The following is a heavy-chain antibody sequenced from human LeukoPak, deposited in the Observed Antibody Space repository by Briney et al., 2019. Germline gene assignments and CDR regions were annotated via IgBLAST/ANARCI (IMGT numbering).Heavy chain of an antibody. CDR3: AFFFRAQDGIRDFDCDV. CDR1: GYTFFTYG. CDR2: INPYNGNP. D-gene: IGHD3-9*01. V-gene: IGHV1-18*01. Sequence: ASVKVSCKASGYTFFTYGISWVRRAPGQGLEWMGWINPYNGNPNYAQKVQGRVTLTTDTSTSTVYMELRSLRSDDTAVYYCAFFFRAQDGIRDFDCDVWGQGTLVTVS. J-gene: IGHJ4*02.